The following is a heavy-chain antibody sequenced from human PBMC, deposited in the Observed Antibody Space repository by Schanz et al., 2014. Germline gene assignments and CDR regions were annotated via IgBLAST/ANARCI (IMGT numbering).Heavy chain of an antibody. Sequence: QLQLQESGPGLVIPSETLSLTCTVSGGSISSSTYYWGWIRQPPGKGPEWIGTIDDTGSTYYTPPLGVRPPMSLAPPKRQLPVQLPSVTAADTAVYYCARALNAGYFDYWGQGTLVTVSS. V-gene: IGHV4-39*02. CDR1: GGSISSSTYY. J-gene: IGHJ4*02. D-gene: IGHD2-8*01. CDR2: IDDTGST. CDR3: ARALNAGYFDY.